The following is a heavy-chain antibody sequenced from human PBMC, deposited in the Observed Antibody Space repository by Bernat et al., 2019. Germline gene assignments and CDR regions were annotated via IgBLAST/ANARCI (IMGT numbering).Heavy chain of an antibody. D-gene: IGHD3-10*01. Sequence: LHLVESGGGLVKPGESLRLSCAASGFTFSSYAMHWVRQAPGKGLEWVAVISYDGSNKYYADSVKGRFTISRDNSKNTLYLQMNSLRAEDTAVYYCARGQYYYGSGSYPVDYWGQGTLVTVSS. CDR3: ARGQYYYGSGSYPVDY. V-gene: IGHV3-30-3*01. CDR2: ISYDGSNK. CDR1: GFTFSSYA. J-gene: IGHJ4*02.